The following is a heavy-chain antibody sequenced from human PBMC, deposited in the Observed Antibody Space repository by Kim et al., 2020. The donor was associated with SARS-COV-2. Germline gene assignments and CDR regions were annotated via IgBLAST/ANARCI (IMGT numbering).Heavy chain of an antibody. D-gene: IGHD2-15*01. J-gene: IGHJ6*02. CDR3: ARGQCSGGWCGMDV. V-gene: IGHV3-30*05. Sequence: EAGKGRFTSSRANSKNTLYLQMSSLRAEGTAVYYCARGQCSGGWCGMDVWGQGTTVTVSS.